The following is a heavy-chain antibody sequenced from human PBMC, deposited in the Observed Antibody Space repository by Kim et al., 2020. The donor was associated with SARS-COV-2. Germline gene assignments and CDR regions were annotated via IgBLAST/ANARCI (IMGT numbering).Heavy chain of an antibody. V-gene: IGHV3-74*01. CDR1: GFNFNIYW. Sequence: GGSLRLSCTTSGFNFNIYWMHWVRQAPGKGLVWVSRVNFDGSSTLYADSVKGRFTISRDNAKNTLYLQLDSLRAEDTAVYYCARDPGVTTDDAFDIWGQGTMVIVAS. CDR2: VNFDGSST. J-gene: IGHJ3*02. D-gene: IGHD3-22*01. CDR3: ARDPGVTTDDAFDI.